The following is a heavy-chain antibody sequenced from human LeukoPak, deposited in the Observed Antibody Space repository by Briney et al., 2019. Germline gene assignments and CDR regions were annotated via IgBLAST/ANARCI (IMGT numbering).Heavy chain of an antibody. CDR3: AHSWGGYAIEGFDY. V-gene: IGHV2-5*01. Sequence: SGPTLVKPTQTLTLTCTFSGFSLSTSGVGVGWIRQPPGKALEWLALIYWNDDKRYSPSLKSRLTITKDTSKNQVVLTMTHMDPVDTATYYCAHSWGGYAIEGFDYWGQGTLVTVSS. D-gene: IGHD5-12*01. CDR2: IYWNDDK. J-gene: IGHJ4*02. CDR1: GFSLSTSGVG.